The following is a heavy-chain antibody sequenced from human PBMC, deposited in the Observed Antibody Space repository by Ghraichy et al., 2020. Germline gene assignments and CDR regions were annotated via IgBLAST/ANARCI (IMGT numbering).Heavy chain of an antibody. Sequence: SETLSLTCAVYGGSFSGYYWSWIRQPPGKGLEWIGEINHSGSTNYNPSLKSRVTISVDTSKNQFSLKLSSVTAADTAVYYCARKGGTMVRGVIIVKYYYYGMDVWGQGTTVTVSS. J-gene: IGHJ6*02. D-gene: IGHD3-10*01. V-gene: IGHV4-34*01. CDR3: ARKGGTMVRGVIIVKYYYYGMDV. CDR1: GGSFSGYY. CDR2: INHSGST.